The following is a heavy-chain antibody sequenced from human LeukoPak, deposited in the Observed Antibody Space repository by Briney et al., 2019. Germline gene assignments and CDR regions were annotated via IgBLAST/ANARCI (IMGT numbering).Heavy chain of an antibody. J-gene: IGHJ5*02. CDR2: IYYCGST. V-gene: IGHV4-59*01. CDR3: ARYGYYGSGFDP. Sequence: SETLSLTCSVSGGYISSYYWSWIRQPPGKGLEWIGDIYYCGSTNYNPSLKSRVTISVDTSKNQFSLKLSSVTAADTAVYYCARYGYYGSGFDPWGQGTLVTVSS. CDR1: GGYISSYY. D-gene: IGHD3-10*01.